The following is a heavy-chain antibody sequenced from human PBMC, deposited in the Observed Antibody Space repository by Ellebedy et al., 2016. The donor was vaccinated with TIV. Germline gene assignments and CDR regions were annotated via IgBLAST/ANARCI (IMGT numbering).Heavy chain of an antibody. Sequence: GESLKISXAASGFTFSSYWMSWVRQAPGKGLEWVANIKQDGSEKYYVDSVKGRFTISRDNAKNSLYLQMNSLRAEDTAVYYCARGYSSSWLHYYYYYYMDVWGKGTTVTVSS. J-gene: IGHJ6*03. CDR1: GFTFSSYW. CDR3: ARGYSSSWLHYYYYYYMDV. D-gene: IGHD6-13*01. CDR2: IKQDGSEK. V-gene: IGHV3-7*04.